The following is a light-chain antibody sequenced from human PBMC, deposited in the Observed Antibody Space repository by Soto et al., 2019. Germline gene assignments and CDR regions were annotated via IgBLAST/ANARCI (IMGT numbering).Light chain of an antibody. CDR2: AAS. J-gene: IGKJ1*01. CDR1: ENIYSY. V-gene: IGKV1-39*01. CDR3: QQSYSRLVT. Sequence: DIQMTQSPSSLSASVEDRVIITCRASENIYSYLNWYQQKPGKAPKLLIYAASSLQSGVPSRFSGSGSETVFTLTINNLQPEDSATYYCQQSYSRLVTFGQGTKVEIK.